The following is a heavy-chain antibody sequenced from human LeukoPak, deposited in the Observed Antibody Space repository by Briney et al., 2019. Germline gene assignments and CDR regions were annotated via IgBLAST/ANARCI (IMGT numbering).Heavy chain of an antibody. CDR1: GASISTYY. J-gene: IGHJ4*02. V-gene: IGHV4-4*07. Sequence: PSETLSLTCTVSGASISTYYWSWIRQPAGKGLEWVRRIFASGNTNYNPSLESRIAMSVDTSKNQFSLNLSSVTAADTAIYYCVQDGPLRSDYWGQGTLVTVSS. D-gene: IGHD3-16*01. CDR2: IFASGNT. CDR3: VQDGPLRSDY.